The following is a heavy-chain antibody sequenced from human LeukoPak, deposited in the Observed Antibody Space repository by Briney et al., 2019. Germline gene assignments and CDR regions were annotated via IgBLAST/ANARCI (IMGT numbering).Heavy chain of an antibody. Sequence: GGSLRLSCAASGFTVSSNYMSWVRQAPGKGLEWVSAISGSGDSTYSTDSVKGRFTISRDNSKNTLYLQMNSLRAEDTAVYYCAKKVPANWGSYFDYWGQGTLVTASS. D-gene: IGHD7-27*01. J-gene: IGHJ4*02. CDR2: ISGSGDST. CDR1: GFTVSSNY. CDR3: AKKVPANWGSYFDY. V-gene: IGHV3-23*01.